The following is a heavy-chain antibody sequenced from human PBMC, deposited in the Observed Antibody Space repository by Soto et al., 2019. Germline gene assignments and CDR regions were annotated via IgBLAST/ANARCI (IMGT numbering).Heavy chain of an antibody. CDR3: ARDVVVVAATIDAFDI. CDR2: IWYDGSNK. V-gene: IGHV3-33*01. D-gene: IGHD2-15*01. CDR1: GFTFSSYV. J-gene: IGHJ3*02. Sequence: PGGSLRLSCAASGFTFSSYVMHWVRQAPGKGLEWVAVIWYDGSNKYYADSVKGRFTISRDNSKNTLCLQMNSLRAEDTAVYYCARDVVVVAATIDAFDIWGQGTMVTVSS.